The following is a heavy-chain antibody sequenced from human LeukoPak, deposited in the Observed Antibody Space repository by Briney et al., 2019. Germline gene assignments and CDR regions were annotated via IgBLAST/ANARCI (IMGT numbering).Heavy chain of an antibody. J-gene: IGHJ4*02. CDR1: GDTFSTYG. CDR2: VIPVFRTP. Sequence: SVKVSCKTSGDTFSTYGFNWVRQAPGQGLEWMGGVIPVFRTPHYAQKFQDSVTISADESTRTVYMELNSLRSEDTAIYFCAAIFGLVPFDSWGQGTLVTVSS. CDR3: AAIFGLVPFDS. D-gene: IGHD3/OR15-3a*01. V-gene: IGHV1-69*13.